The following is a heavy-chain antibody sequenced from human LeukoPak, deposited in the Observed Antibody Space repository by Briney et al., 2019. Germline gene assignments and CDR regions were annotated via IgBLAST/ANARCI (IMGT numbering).Heavy chain of an antibody. CDR1: GFTFDDYA. Sequence: PGGSLRLSCAASGFTFDDYAMHWVRQAPGKGLEWVSGISWSSGSIGYADSVKGRFTISRDNAKNSLYLQMNSLRAEDMALYYCAKGNTGTTFSNWFDPWGQGTLVTVSS. CDR3: AKGNTGTTFSNWFDP. CDR2: ISWSSGSI. V-gene: IGHV3-9*03. D-gene: IGHD1-1*01. J-gene: IGHJ5*02.